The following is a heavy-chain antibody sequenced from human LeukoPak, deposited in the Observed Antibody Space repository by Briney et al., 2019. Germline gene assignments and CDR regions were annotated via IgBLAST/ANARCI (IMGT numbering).Heavy chain of an antibody. D-gene: IGHD5-18*01. CDR3: ARGHTAMVLDY. CDR2: ISYDGSNK. Sequence: GGSLRLSCAASGFTFSSHAMHWVRQAPGKGLEWVAVISYDGSNKYYADSVKGRFTISRDNSKNTLYLQMNSLRAEDTAVYYCARGHTAMVLDYWGQGTLVTVSS. CDR1: GFTFSSHA. V-gene: IGHV3-30*04. J-gene: IGHJ4*02.